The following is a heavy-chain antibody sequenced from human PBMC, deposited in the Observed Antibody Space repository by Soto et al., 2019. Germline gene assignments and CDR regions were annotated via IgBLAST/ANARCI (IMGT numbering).Heavy chain of an antibody. D-gene: IGHD3-16*02. Sequence: ETLSLTCTVSGDSIKHYYWSWIRQPPGKRLEWIGYIYYTGSTTYNPSLESRVTMSVDTSKNQFYLKLRSVDAADTAVYYCAKYRRTEEEGFTLDSWGRGTLVTVSS. CDR3: AKYRRTEEEGFTLDS. CDR2: IYYTGST. V-gene: IGHV4-59*01. CDR1: GDSIKHYY. J-gene: IGHJ4*02.